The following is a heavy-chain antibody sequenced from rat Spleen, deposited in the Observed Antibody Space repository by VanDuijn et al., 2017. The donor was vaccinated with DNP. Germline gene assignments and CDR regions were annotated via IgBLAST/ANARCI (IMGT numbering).Heavy chain of an antibody. Sequence: EVQLVESDGGSVQPGRSLKLSCAASGFTFSDYYMAWVRQAPTKGLEWVATISYDGSSTYHRDSVKGRFTISRNNAKSTLYLQMDILTSEDTATYYCARSDSYGFPYWGQGTLVTVSS. CDR3: ARSDSYGFPY. J-gene: IGHJ3*01. D-gene: IGHD1-2*01. V-gene: IGHV5-29*01. CDR2: ISYDGSST. CDR1: GFTFSDYY.